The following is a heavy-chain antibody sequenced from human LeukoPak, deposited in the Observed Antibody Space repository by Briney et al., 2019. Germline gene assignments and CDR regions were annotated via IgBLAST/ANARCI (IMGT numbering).Heavy chain of an antibody. CDR1: GYTFTSYG. Sequence: GASVKVSCKASGYTFTSYGISWVRQAPGQGLEWMGRISAYNGNTNYAQKLQGRVTMTTDTSTSTAYMELRSLRSDDTAVYYCARDGGRGWYQDFEAFDIWGQGTMVTVSS. D-gene: IGHD6-19*01. CDR2: ISAYNGNT. J-gene: IGHJ3*02. V-gene: IGHV1-18*01. CDR3: ARDGGRGWYQDFEAFDI.